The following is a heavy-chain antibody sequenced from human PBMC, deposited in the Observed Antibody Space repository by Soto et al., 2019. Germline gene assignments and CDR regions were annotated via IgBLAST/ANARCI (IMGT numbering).Heavy chain of an antibody. J-gene: IGHJ3*02. CDR2: ISYDGSNK. Sequence: QVQLVESEGGVVQPGRSLRLSCAASGFTFSSYGMHWVRQAPGKGREWVAVISYDGSNKYYADSVKGRFTISRDNSKNTLYLQMNSLRAEDTAVYYCAKGYGDPPDEGAFDIWGQGTMVTVSS. D-gene: IGHD4-17*01. CDR1: GFTFSSYG. V-gene: IGHV3-30*18. CDR3: AKGYGDPPDEGAFDI.